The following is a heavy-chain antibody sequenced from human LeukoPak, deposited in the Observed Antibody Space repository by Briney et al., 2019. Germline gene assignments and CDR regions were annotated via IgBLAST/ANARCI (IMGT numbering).Heavy chain of an antibody. J-gene: IGHJ6*03. CDR2: ISSSGSTI. V-gene: IGHV3-48*03. CDR1: GFTFSSYE. CDR3: ARRHYYYMEV. Sequence: GGSLRLSCAASGFTFSSYEMNWVRQAPGKGLEWVSYISSSGSTIYYADSVKGRFTISSDNAKNSLYLQMNSLRAEDTAVYYCARRHYYYMEVWGKGTTVTVSS.